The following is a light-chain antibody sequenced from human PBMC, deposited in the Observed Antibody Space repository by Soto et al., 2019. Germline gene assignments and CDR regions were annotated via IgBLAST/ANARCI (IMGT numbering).Light chain of an antibody. CDR3: SSYATSSTLEWV. Sequence: QSALTQPASVSGSPGQSITISCTGASSDVGDYNYVSWYQHHPGKAPKLVIYDVSSRPSGFSGRFSGSKSGNTASLTISGLQAEDEADYYCSSYATSSTLEWVFGGGTKLTVL. J-gene: IGLJ3*02. V-gene: IGLV2-14*03. CDR2: DVS. CDR1: SSDVGDYNY.